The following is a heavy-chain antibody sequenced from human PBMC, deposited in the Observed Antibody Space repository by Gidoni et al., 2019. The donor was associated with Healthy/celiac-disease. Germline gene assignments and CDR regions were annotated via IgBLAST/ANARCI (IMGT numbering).Heavy chain of an antibody. V-gene: IGHV3-23*01. CDR1: GFTFSRYA. J-gene: IGHJ3*02. CDR2: ISGSGGSK. CDR3: AKDPSYGDYLLDAFDI. Sequence: EVQLLDSGGGLVQPGGSLRLSCAASGFTFSRYAMSWVRQAPGKGLEWVSAISGSGGSKYYADSVKGRFTISRDNSKNTLYLQMNSLRAEDTAVYYCAKDPSYGDYLLDAFDIWGQGTMVTVSS. D-gene: IGHD4-17*01.